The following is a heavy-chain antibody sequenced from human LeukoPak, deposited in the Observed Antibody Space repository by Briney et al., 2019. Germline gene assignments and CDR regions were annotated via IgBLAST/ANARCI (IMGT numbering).Heavy chain of an antibody. Sequence: NPSETLSLTCTVSGGSISSSSYYWNWIRQPAGRGLEWIGRFYASGTTNTSPSLKSRVTMSVDTSKNQFSLKLSSVTAADTAVYYCAKDSSTWGNLAGHFDSWGQGTLVTVSS. CDR2: FYASGTT. CDR3: AKDSSTWGNLAGHFDS. J-gene: IGHJ4*02. V-gene: IGHV4-61*02. CDR1: GGSISSSSYY. D-gene: IGHD6-13*01.